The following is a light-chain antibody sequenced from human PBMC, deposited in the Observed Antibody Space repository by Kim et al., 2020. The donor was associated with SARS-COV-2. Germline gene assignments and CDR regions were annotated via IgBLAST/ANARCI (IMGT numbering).Light chain of an antibody. CDR2: EVS. CDR3: SSYTSSSTSKV. CDR1: SSDVGSYNR. J-gene: IGLJ1*01. Sequence: QSALTQPTSVSGSPGQSVTISCTGTSSDVGSYNRVSWYQQPPGTAPKLMIYEVSNRPSGVPDRFSGSKSGNTASLTISGLQAEDEADYYCSSYTSSSTSKVFGTGTKVTVL. V-gene: IGLV2-18*02.